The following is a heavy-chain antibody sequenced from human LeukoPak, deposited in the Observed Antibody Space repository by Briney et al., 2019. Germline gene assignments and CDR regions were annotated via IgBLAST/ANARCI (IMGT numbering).Heavy chain of an antibody. CDR1: GFTFNNYA. CDR2: LSGSGGRT. J-gene: IGHJ4*02. V-gene: IGHV3-23*01. CDR3: AKDFEGYSSSWYYFDY. D-gene: IGHD6-13*01. Sequence: GGSLRLSCAASGFTFNNYAMIWVRQAPGQGLEWVSTLSGSGGRTYYADSVKGRFTISRDNSKNTLYLQMNSLRAEDTAIYYCAKDFEGYSSSWYYFDYWGQGTLVTASS.